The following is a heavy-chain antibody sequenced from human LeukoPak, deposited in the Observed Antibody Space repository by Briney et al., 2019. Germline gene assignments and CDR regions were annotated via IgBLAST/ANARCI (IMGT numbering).Heavy chain of an antibody. Sequence: GESLRLSCAASGFTFRSYWMTWVRQAPGKGLEWVANIKQDGSEEYYVNSVKGRFTISRDNAKNTLHLQMNSLRAEDTAFYHCARIPIGFGELGNYWGQGTLVTVSS. CDR3: ARIPIGFGELGNY. J-gene: IGHJ4*02. CDR1: GFTFRSYW. V-gene: IGHV3-7*02. D-gene: IGHD3-10*01. CDR2: IKQDGSEE.